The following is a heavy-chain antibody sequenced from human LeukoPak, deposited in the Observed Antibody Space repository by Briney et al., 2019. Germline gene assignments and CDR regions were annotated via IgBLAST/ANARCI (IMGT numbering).Heavy chain of an antibody. CDR2: INPNSGGT. CDR1: GGTFSSYA. J-gene: IGHJ4*02. CDR3: ARVAYGDLGVDY. Sequence: ASVKVSCKASGGTFSSYAISWVRQAPGQGLEWMGRINPNSGGTNYAQKFQGRVTMTRDTSISTAYMELSRLRSDDTAVYYCARVAYGDLGVDYWGQGTLVTVSS. D-gene: IGHD4-17*01. V-gene: IGHV1-2*06.